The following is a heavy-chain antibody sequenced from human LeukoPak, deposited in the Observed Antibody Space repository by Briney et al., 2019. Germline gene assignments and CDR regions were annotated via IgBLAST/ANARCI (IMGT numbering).Heavy chain of an antibody. Sequence: GASVKVSCKASGYTFTSYDIDWVRQATGQGLEWMGWMNPNSGNTGYAQKFQGRVTMTRNTSISTAYMELSSLRSEDTAVCYCARSYYYEQYYFDYWGQGTLVTVSS. CDR3: ARSYYYEQYYFDY. CDR1: GYTFTSYD. D-gene: IGHD3-22*01. V-gene: IGHV1-8*01. CDR2: MNPNSGNT. J-gene: IGHJ4*02.